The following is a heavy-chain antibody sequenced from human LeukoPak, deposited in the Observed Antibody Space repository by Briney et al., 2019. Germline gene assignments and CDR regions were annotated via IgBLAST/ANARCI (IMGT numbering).Heavy chain of an antibody. CDR3: ARKGASDF. J-gene: IGHJ4*02. Sequence: ASVKVSCKASGYTFTGYYMHWVRQASGQGPEWMGWMNPNSGNTGYAQKFQGRVTMTRDTSISTAYLELSSLTSEDTAVYYCARKGASDFWGQGTLVTVSS. CDR2: MNPNSGNT. V-gene: IGHV1-8*02. CDR1: GYTFTGYY.